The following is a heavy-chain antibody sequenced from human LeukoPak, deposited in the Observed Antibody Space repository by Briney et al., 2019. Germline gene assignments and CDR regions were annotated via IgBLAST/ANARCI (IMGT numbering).Heavy chain of an antibody. V-gene: IGHV1-2*02. CDR2: INSKSGGT. D-gene: IGHD4-17*01. CDR3: ARDYIPTVTTTWNWFDP. CDR1: GYTYTSYY. Sequence: GASVKVSCKASGYTYTSYYMHWVRQAPGQGLEWMGWINSKSGGTNYAQKFQGRVTMTRDTSISTAYMELSRLRSDDTAVYYCARDYIPTVTTTWNWFDPWGQGTLVTVSS. J-gene: IGHJ5*02.